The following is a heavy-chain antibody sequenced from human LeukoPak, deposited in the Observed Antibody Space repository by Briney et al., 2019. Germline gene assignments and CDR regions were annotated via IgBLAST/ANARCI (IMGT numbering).Heavy chain of an antibody. V-gene: IGHV4-61*02. D-gene: IGHD4-11*01. CDR3: ARQVNDYTNHDYYYYYMDV. Sequence: SQTLSLTCTVSGGSISSGSYYWSWIRQPAGKGLEWIGRIYTSGSTNYNPSLKSRVTISVDTSKNQFSLKLSSVTAADTAVYYCARQVNDYTNHDYYYYYMDVWGKGTTVTVSS. J-gene: IGHJ6*03. CDR1: GGSISSGSYY. CDR2: IYTSGST.